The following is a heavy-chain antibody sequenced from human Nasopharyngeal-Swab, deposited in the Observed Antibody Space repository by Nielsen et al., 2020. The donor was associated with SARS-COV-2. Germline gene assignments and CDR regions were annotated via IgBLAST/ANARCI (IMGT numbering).Heavy chain of an antibody. D-gene: IGHD4-23*01. CDR3: ARDRWGRLPIGDAFDI. CDR2: ISSSSSYI. Sequence: GESLKISCAASGFTFSSYSMNWVRQAPGKGLEWVSSISSSSSYIYYADSVKGRFTISRDNAKNSLYLQMNSLRAEDTAVYYCARDRWGRLPIGDAFDIWGQGTMVTVSS. CDR1: GFTFSSYS. J-gene: IGHJ3*02. V-gene: IGHV3-21*01.